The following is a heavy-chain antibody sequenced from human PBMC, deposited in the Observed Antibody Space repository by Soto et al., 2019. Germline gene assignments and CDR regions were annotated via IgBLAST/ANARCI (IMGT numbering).Heavy chain of an antibody. CDR1: GGSISSYY. V-gene: IGHV4-59*01. Sequence: QVQLQESGPGLVKPSETLSLTCTVSGGSISSYYWSWIRQPPGKGLEWIGYIYYSGSTNYNPSLKRRVTISVDTYKNQFSLKLSSVTAADTAVYYCARYYDYIWGSYTLDYWGQGTLVTVSS. CDR3: ARYYDYIWGSYTLDY. D-gene: IGHD3-16*01. CDR2: IYYSGST. J-gene: IGHJ4*02.